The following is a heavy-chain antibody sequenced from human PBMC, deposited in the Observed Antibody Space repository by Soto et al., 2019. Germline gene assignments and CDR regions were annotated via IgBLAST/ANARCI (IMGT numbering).Heavy chain of an antibody. Sequence: GGSLRLSCAASGFTFSNYNMNWVRQAPGEGLEWVSTILSIGTTYYADSVKGRFTISRDNSKNTLYLQMNSLRAEDTAVYYCARDRDGITGTPRYYGMDVWGQGTTVTVSS. D-gene: IGHD1-20*01. J-gene: IGHJ6*02. V-gene: IGHV3-23*01. CDR3: ARDRDGITGTPRYYGMDV. CDR1: GFTFSNYN. CDR2: ILSIGTT.